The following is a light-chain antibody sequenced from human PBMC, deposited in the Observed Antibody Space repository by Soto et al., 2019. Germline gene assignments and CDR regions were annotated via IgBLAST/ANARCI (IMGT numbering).Light chain of an antibody. V-gene: IGKV3-20*01. CDR2: GAS. J-gene: IGKJ1*01. CDR1: QTVTRNY. Sequence: EVVLTQSPGTLSFTPGDRATISCRASQTVTRNYLAWYQHKPGQTPRLLIYGASTSASGIPDRFSGSGSGTDFTLTISSLETEDFAVYYCQQYEDSPRTFGQGTKVDIK. CDR3: QQYEDSPRT.